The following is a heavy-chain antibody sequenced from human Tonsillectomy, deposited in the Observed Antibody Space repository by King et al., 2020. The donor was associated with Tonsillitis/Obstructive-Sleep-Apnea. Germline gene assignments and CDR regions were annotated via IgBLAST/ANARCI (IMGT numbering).Heavy chain of an antibody. CDR3: AKDLLGYCSGGSRYSSAFDI. J-gene: IGHJ3*02. CDR1: GFTFSSYG. V-gene: IGHV3-30*18. Sequence: QLVQSGGGVVQPGRSLRLSCAASGFTFSSYGMHWVRQAPGKGLEWVAVISYDGSNKYYADSVKGRFTISRDNSKNTLYLQMNSLRAEDTAVYYCAKDLLGYCSGGSRYSSAFDIWGQGTMVTVSS. D-gene: IGHD2-15*01. CDR2: ISYDGSNK.